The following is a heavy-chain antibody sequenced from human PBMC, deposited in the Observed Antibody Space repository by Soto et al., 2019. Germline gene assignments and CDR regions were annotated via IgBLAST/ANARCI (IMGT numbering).Heavy chain of an antibody. CDR3: ARIRVYYDSSGYGYYYYGMDV. Sequence: GSGPTLVNPTQTLTLTCTFSGFSLSTSGMCVSWIRQPPGKALEWLALIDWDDDKYYSTSLKTRLTISKDTSKNQVVLTMTNMDPVDTATYYCARIRVYYDSSGYGYYYYGMDVWGQGTTVTVS. J-gene: IGHJ6*02. CDR1: GFSLSTSGMC. V-gene: IGHV2-70*01. D-gene: IGHD3-22*01. CDR2: IDWDDDK.